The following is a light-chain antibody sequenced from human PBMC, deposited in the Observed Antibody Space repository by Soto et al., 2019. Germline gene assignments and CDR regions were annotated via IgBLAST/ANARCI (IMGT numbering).Light chain of an antibody. Sequence: QSALPQPLSASGSPGRSVTISCTGTSSDVGAYNYVSWYQRLPGKAPKLIIYEVSKRPSGVPDRFSGSKSGNTASLTVSGLQAEDEADYYCTSYAGTYSFFYVFGTGT. CDR1: SSDVGAYNY. J-gene: IGLJ1*01. CDR2: EVS. V-gene: IGLV2-8*01. CDR3: TSYAGTYSFFYV.